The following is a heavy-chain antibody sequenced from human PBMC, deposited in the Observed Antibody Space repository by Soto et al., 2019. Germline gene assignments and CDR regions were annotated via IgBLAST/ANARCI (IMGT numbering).Heavy chain of an antibody. V-gene: IGHV1-46*03. D-gene: IGHD1-1*01. Sequence: QVQLVQSGAEVMKPGASVKVSCMSFGYTFTTYHMYWVRQAPGQGLEWMGKINPSGGSTRYAHRFQGRVTMTRDTSTSTVYMELSGLTSEDTAVYYCTSAFPGPTGTTTFDKWGQGTLVTVSS. J-gene: IGHJ4*02. CDR2: INPSGGST. CDR1: GYTFTTYH. CDR3: TSAFPGPTGTTTFDK.